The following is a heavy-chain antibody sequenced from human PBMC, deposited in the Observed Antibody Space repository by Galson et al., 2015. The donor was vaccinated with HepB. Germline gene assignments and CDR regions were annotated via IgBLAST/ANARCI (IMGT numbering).Heavy chain of an antibody. CDR2: ISDSGSTTI. CDR3: ARATLDWFDP. V-gene: IGHV3-11*01. D-gene: IGHD2/OR15-2a*01. J-gene: IGHJ5*02. CDR1: GFTFTDYY. Sequence: SLRLSCAASGFTFTDYYMSWIRQAPGKGLEWVSYISDSGSTTIFYADSVKGRFTISRDNAKNSLYLQMTSLRAEDTAVYYCARATLDWFDPWGQGTLVTVSS.